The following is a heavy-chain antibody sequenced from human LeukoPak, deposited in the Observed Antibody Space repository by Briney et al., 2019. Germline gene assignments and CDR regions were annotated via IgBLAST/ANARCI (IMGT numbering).Heavy chain of an antibody. CDR3: ARDFTYCSGGSCYSGGGIIDY. CDR1: GGTFSSYA. Sequence: ASVKVSCKATGGTFSSYAISWVRQAPGQGLEWMGRIIPILDIANYAQKFQGRVTITADKSTSTAYMELSSLRSEDTAVYYCARDFTYCSGGSCYSGGGIIDYWGQGTLVTVSS. J-gene: IGHJ4*02. V-gene: IGHV1-69*04. D-gene: IGHD2-15*01. CDR2: IIPILDIA.